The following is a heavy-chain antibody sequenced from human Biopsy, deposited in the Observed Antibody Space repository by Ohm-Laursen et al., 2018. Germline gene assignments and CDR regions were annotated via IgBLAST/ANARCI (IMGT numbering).Heavy chain of an antibody. J-gene: IGHJ5*01. Sequence: GTLSLTWAVTGGSISRSSYYWDWIRQPPGKGLEWIGSIYYSGSTYYNPSLKSRVTISADRSKNQFSLKLTSVTAADTAIYYCATELLPPGVGGPWLDSWGQGTPVTVSS. V-gene: IGHV4-39*01. CDR1: GGSISRSSYY. CDR2: IYYSGST. CDR3: ATELLPPGVGGPWLDS. D-gene: IGHD3-10*01.